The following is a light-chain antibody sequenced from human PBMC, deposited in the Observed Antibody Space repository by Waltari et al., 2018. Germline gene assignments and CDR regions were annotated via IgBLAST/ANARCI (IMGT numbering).Light chain of an antibody. CDR1: QRVLDRSDNKTY. CDR2: WAS. CDR3: QQYYSSPVT. J-gene: IGKJ5*01. Sequence: DIVMTQSPAPLAVSLGERATLNCKSSQRVLDRSDNKTYLGWYQQKPGLPPKLLIYWASTRESGVPDRFSGSGSGTDFTLTISSLQAEDVAVYYCQQYYSSPVTFGQGTRLEIK. V-gene: IGKV4-1*01.